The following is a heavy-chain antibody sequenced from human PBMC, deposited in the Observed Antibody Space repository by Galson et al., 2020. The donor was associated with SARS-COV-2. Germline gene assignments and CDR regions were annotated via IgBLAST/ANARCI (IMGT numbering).Heavy chain of an antibody. J-gene: IGHJ4*02. D-gene: IGHD1-26*01. CDR1: GFTFSSYS. CDR3: ARLVESYPYFDY. Sequence: GGSLRLSCAASGFTFSSYSMSWVRQAPGKGLEWVSYISSTSNTRYYADSVKGRFTISRDNAKNSLYLQMNSLRDEDTAVYYCARLVESYPYFDYWGQGTLVTVSS. V-gene: IGHV3-48*02. CDR2: ISSTSNTR.